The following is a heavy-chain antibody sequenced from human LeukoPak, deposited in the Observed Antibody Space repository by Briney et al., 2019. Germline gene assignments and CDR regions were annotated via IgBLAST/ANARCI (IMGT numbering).Heavy chain of an antibody. D-gene: IGHD6-6*01. CDR3: ARLGSSRLYYYYMDV. V-gene: IGHV7-4-1*02. CDR2: INTNTGNP. Sequence: ASVTVSCKASGYTFTSYAMNWVRQAPGQGLEWMGWINTNTGNPTYAQGFTGRFVFSLDTSVSTAYLQISSLKAEDTAVYYCARLGSSRLYYYYMDVWGKGTTVTVSS. J-gene: IGHJ6*03. CDR1: GYTFTSYA.